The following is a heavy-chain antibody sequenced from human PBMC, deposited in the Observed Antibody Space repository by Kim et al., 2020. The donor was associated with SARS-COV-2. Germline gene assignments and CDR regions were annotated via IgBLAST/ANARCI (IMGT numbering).Heavy chain of an antibody. CDR1: GFTLRSYG. V-gene: IGHV3-33*01. J-gene: IGHJ5*02. CDR2: IGYDGSEK. Sequence: GGSLRLSCAASGFTLRSYGMNWVRQAPGKGLEWVAGIGYDGSEKYYVDSVKGRLTISRDTSKNTVYLQMNSLTVEDTAVYYCARDLGIDGVGWFDPWGQG. D-gene: IGHD3-16*01. CDR3: ARDLGIDGVGWFDP.